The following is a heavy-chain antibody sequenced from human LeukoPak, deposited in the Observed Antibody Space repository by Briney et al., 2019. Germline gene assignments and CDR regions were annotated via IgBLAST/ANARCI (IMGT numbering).Heavy chain of an antibody. Sequence: SETLSLTCAVYGGSFSGYYWSWIRQPPGKGLEWIGEINHSGSTNYNPSLKSRVTISVDTSKNQFSLKLSSVTAADTAVYYCARVWGVAMVPFDYWGQGTLVTVSS. V-gene: IGHV4-34*01. D-gene: IGHD4/OR15-4a*01. CDR1: GGSFSGYY. CDR3: ARVWGVAMVPFDY. J-gene: IGHJ4*02. CDR2: INHSGST.